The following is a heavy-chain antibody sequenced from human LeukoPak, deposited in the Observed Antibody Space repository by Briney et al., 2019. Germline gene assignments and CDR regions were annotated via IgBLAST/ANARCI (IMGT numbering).Heavy chain of an antibody. J-gene: IGHJ4*02. V-gene: IGHV4-34*01. D-gene: IGHD6-13*01. Sequence: SETLSLTCAVYGGSFSGYYWSWIRQPPGKGLEWIGEINHSGSTNYNPSLKSRVTISVDTSKNQFSLKLSSVTAADTAVYFCARSSNWYSLDHWGQGTLVTVSS. CDR2: INHSGST. CDR1: GGSFSGYY. CDR3: ARSSNWYSLDH.